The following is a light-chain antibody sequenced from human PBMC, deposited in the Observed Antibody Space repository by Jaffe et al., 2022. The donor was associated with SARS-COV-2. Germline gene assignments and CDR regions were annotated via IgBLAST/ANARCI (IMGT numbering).Light chain of an antibody. Sequence: ETVMTQSPATLSVSPGGRATLSCRASQSISGNLGWYQQKPGQIPRLLIYAASTRAPGIPARFSGSGSGTEFTLTISSLQSEDSAVYYCQQYNKWPITFGGGTKVEIK. CDR1: QSISGN. J-gene: IGKJ4*01. CDR2: AAS. CDR3: QQYNKWPIT. V-gene: IGKV3-15*01.